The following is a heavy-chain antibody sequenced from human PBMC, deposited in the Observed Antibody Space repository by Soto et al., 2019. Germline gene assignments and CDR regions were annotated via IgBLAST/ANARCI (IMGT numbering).Heavy chain of an antibody. D-gene: IGHD1-20*01. Sequence: SETLSLTCTVSGGSISSSSYYWGWIRQPPGKGLEWIGSIYYSGSTYYNPSLKSRVTISVDTSKNQFSLKLSSVTAADTAVYYCSILVYLSGICYFYYWGQGSLVPVSS. CDR1: GGSISSSSYY. J-gene: IGHJ4*02. CDR3: SILVYLSGICYFYY. CDR2: IYYSGST. V-gene: IGHV4-39*01.